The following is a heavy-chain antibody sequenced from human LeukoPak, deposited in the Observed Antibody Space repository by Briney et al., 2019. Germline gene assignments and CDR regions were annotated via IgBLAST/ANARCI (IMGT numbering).Heavy chain of an antibody. CDR1: GGSISSGGYY. V-gene: IGHV4-30-2*01. J-gene: IGHJ4*02. CDR2: IYHSGST. D-gene: IGHD2-2*01. Sequence: SETLSLTCTVSGGSISSGGYYWSWIRQPPGKGLEWIGYIYHSGSTYYNPSLKSRVTISVDRSKNQFSLKLSSVTAADTAVYYCARVSLGYCSSTSCYHFDYWGQGTLVTVSS. CDR3: ARVSLGYCSSTSCYHFDY.